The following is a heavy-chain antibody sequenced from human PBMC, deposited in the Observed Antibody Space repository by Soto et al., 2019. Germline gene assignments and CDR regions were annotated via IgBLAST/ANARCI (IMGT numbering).Heavy chain of an antibody. CDR1: GGTFSSYT. V-gene: IGHV1-69*02. CDR2: IIPILGIA. Sequence: QVQLVQSGAEVKKPGSSVKVSCKASGGTFSSYTISWVRQAPGQGLEWMGRIIPILGIANYAQKFQGRVTITADKSTSTAYMELSSLRSEDTAVYYCARGVAAAGGPKVWFDPWGQGTLVTVSS. D-gene: IGHD6-13*01. J-gene: IGHJ5*02. CDR3: ARGVAAAGGPKVWFDP.